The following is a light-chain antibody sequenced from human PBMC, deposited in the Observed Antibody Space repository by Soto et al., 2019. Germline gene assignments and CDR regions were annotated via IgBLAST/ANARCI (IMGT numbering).Light chain of an antibody. CDR1: QDIRDS. CDR3: QKYHSAPPT. Sequence: GDRVTITCRASQDIRDSVAWYQQKPGTVPRLLIFGASTWQSGVPSRFSGSVSGTEFTLSISNLQPEDIGTFYCQKYHSAPPTFGPGTRVEIK. CDR2: GAS. J-gene: IGKJ1*01. V-gene: IGKV1-27*01.